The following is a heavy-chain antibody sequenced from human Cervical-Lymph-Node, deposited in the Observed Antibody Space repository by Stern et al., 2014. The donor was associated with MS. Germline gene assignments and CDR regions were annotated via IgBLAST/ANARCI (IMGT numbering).Heavy chain of an antibody. D-gene: IGHD6-13*01. CDR1: GYSISSGYY. V-gene: IGHV4-38-2*02. CDR2: FYHSGST. J-gene: IGHJ5*02. Sequence: QLQLQESGPGLVKPSETLSLTCTVSGYSISSGYYWGWIRQPPGKGLQWXGNFYHSGSTYYNPSLKSRVTISIDTSKNQFSLKLIAVTAADTAVYFCAREEQQLVHGNCFDPWGQGTLVTVSS. CDR3: AREEQQLVHGNCFDP.